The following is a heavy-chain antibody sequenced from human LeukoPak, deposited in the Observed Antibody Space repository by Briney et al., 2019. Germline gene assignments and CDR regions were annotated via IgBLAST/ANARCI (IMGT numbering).Heavy chain of an antibody. CDR1: GYSFTSYW. J-gene: IGHJ4*02. CDR3: ARRRNSAWDFDY. Sequence: GESLKISCKGSGYSFTSYWIGWVRLMPGKGLEWMGVIYPGDSDIRYSPPFLGQVTFSADKSSSTAYMQWSSLKASDTAMYYCARRRNSAWDFDYWGQGTLVTVSS. D-gene: IGHD6-19*01. CDR2: IYPGDSDI. V-gene: IGHV5-51*01.